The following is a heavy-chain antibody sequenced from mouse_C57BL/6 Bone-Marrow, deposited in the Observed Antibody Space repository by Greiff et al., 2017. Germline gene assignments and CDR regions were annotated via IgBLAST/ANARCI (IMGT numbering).Heavy chain of an antibody. CDR3: ARHGGSYAMDY. D-gene: IGHD1-1*02. J-gene: IGHJ4*01. V-gene: IGHV5-15*01. CDR1: GFTFSDYG. CDR2: ISNLAYSI. Sequence: EVKVVESGGGLVQPGGSLKLSCAASGFTFSDYGMAWVRQAPRKGPEWVAFISNLAYSIYYADTVTGRFTISRENAKNTLDLEMSSLRSEDTAMYYCARHGGSYAMDYWGQGTSVTVSS.